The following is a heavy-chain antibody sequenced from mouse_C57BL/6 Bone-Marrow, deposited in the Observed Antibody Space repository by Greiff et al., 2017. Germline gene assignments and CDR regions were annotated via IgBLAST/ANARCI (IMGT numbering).Heavy chain of an antibody. J-gene: IGHJ3*01. Sequence: DVQLVESGPELVKPGASVKIPCKASGYTFTDYNMDWVKQSHGKSLEWIGDINPNNGGTIYNQKFKGKATLTVDKSSSTAYMELRSLTSEDTAVYYCARAGTWFAYWGQGTLVTVSA. CDR3: ARAGTWFAY. CDR1: GYTFTDYN. CDR2: INPNNGGT. V-gene: IGHV1-18*01. D-gene: IGHD4-1*01.